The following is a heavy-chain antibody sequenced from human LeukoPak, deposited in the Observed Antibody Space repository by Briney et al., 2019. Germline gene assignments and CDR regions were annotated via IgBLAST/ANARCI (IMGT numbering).Heavy chain of an antibody. J-gene: IGHJ4*02. CDR3: ARGTVTTPFDY. V-gene: IGHV1-18*01. Sequence: ASVKVSCKASGYTLTSYGISWVRQAPGQELEWMGWISAYNGNTNYAQKLQGRVTMTTDTSTSTAYMDLRSLRSDDTAMYYCARGTVTTPFDYWGQGTLVTVSS. D-gene: IGHD4-17*01. CDR1: GYTLTSYG. CDR2: ISAYNGNT.